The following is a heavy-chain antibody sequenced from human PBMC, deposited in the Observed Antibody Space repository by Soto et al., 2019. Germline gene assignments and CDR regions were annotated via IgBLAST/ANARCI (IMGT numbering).Heavy chain of an antibody. CDR1: GGSISSYY. D-gene: IGHD6-13*01. V-gene: IGHV4-59*01. Sequence: SEPLSLTCTVSGGSISSYYWSWIRQPPGKGLEWIGYIYYSGSTNYNPSLKSRVTISVDTSKNQFSLKLSSVTAADTAVYYCARGSSWVDYWGQGTLVTVSS. CDR3: ARGSSWVDY. J-gene: IGHJ4*02. CDR2: IYYSGST.